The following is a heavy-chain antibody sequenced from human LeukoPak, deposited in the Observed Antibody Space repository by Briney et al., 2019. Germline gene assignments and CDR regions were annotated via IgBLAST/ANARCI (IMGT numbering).Heavy chain of an antibody. Sequence: PSETLSLTCSVSGGSISSYYWSWIRQPPGKGLEWIGYIYYSGSTNYNPSRKSRVTISVDTSKNQFSLRLSSVTAADTAVYYCARVTGYVMEDYFDYWGQGTLVTVSS. V-gene: IGHV4-59*01. J-gene: IGHJ4*02. CDR1: GGSISSYY. CDR2: IYYSGST. D-gene: IGHD6-13*01. CDR3: ARVTGYVMEDYFDY.